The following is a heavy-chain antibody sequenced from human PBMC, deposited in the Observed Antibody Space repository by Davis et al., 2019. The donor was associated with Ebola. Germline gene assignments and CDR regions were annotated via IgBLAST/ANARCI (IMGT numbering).Heavy chain of an antibody. CDR2: MNPNSGNT. CDR3: ARGYADYHKEFDY. Sequence: ASVKVSCKASGYTFTSYDINWVRQATGQGLEWMGWMNPNSGNTGYAQKFQGRVTMTSDTSITTAYMELTSLTSEDTAVYYCARGYADYHKEFDYWGQGALVTVSS. D-gene: IGHD4-17*01. J-gene: IGHJ4*02. CDR1: GYTFTSYD. V-gene: IGHV1-8*01.